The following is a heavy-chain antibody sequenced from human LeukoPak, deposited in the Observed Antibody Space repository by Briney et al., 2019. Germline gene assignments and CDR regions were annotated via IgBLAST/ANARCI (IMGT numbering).Heavy chain of an antibody. Sequence: PSQTLSLTCTVSGGSISSGDYYWSWIRQPPGKGLEWIGYIYYSGSTNYNPSLKSRVTISVDTSENQFSLKLSSVTAADTAVYYCASGYYDSSGLTCWGQGTLVTVSS. D-gene: IGHD3-22*01. CDR2: IYYSGST. V-gene: IGHV4-61*08. CDR1: GGSISSGDYY. J-gene: IGHJ4*02. CDR3: ASGYYDSSGLTC.